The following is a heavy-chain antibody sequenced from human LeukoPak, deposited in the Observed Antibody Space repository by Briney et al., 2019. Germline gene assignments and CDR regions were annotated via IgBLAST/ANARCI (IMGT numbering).Heavy chain of an antibody. Sequence: SETLSLTCAVYGGSFSAYYWSWIRQPPGKGLEWIGEINHSGSTNYNPSLKSRVTISVDTSKNQFSLELSSVTAADTSVYYCARREIVVVPAASFDPWGQGTLVTVSS. CDR2: INHSGST. CDR1: GGSFSAYY. J-gene: IGHJ5*02. D-gene: IGHD2-2*01. CDR3: ARREIVVVPAASFDP. V-gene: IGHV4-34*01.